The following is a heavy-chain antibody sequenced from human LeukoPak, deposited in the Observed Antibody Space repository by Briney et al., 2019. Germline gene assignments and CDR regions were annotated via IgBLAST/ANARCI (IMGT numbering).Heavy chain of an antibody. CDR2: INHSGST. J-gene: IGHJ3*02. V-gene: IGHV4-34*01. Sequence: SETLSLTCAVYGGSFSGYYWSWIRQPPGKGLEWIGEINHSGSTNYNPSLKSRVTISVDTFKNQFSLKLSSVTAADTAVYYCARVSYSSGWFPGGHAFDIWGQGTMVTVSS. D-gene: IGHD6-19*01. CDR3: ARVSYSSGWFPGGHAFDI. CDR1: GGSFSGYY.